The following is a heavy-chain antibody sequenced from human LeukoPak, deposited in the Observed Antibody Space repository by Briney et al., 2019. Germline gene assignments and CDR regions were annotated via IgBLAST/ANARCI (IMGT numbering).Heavy chain of an antibody. V-gene: IGHV1-18*01. CDR2: ISTYNDNT. Sequence: GASVKVSCETSPYTYSGYGISWVRQAPGQGLEWMGWISTYNDNTNYAQKLQGRVTMTTDTSTSTAYMELRSLRSDDTAVYYCARVGGDYYDSSGLAILWGQGTLVTVSS. J-gene: IGHJ4*02. D-gene: IGHD3-22*01. CDR3: ARVGGDYYDSSGLAIL. CDR1: PYTYSGYG.